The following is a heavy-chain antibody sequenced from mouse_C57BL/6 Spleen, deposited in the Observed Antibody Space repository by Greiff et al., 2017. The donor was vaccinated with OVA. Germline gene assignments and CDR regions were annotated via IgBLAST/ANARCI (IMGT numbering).Heavy chain of an antibody. CDR1: GYTFTSYW. V-gene: IGHV1-69*01. D-gene: IGHD3-2*02. J-gene: IGHJ4*01. CDR2: IDPSDSYT. CDR3: ARSETAQATAMDY. Sequence: QVQLQQPGAELVMPGASVKLSCKASGYTFTSYWMHWVKQRPGQGLEWIGEIDPSDSYTNYNQKLKGKSTLTVDKYSSTAYMQLSSLTSEDSAVYYGARSETAQATAMDYWGQGTSVTVSS.